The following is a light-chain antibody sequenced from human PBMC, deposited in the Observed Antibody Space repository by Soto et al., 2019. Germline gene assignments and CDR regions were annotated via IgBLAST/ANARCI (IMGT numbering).Light chain of an antibody. Sequence: DMQMPQSPSTLSASVGDSVTITRRASQSIRGRLAWYQQKPGKAPKLLIYEASSLEGWVTSRFSGSGSGTESTLPISGLQPNDFATYYYQHYNNWPWTFGQGTNVEI. J-gene: IGKJ1*01. CDR2: EAS. V-gene: IGKV1-5*01. CDR1: QSIRGR. CDR3: QHYNNWPWT.